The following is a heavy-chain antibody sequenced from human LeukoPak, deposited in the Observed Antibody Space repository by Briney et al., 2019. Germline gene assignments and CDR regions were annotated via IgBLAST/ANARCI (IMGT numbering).Heavy chain of an antibody. D-gene: IGHD3-10*01. V-gene: IGHV4-39*01. Sequence: PSETLSLTCTVSGGSISSSSYYWGWIRQPPGKGLEWIGNIYYSGSTYYNPSLKSRVTISLDTSKNQFSLKLSPVTGADTAVYYCASVRRGFGESSKYYAYYYMGVWGKGTTVTISS. J-gene: IGHJ6*03. CDR3: ASVRRGFGESSKYYAYYYMGV. CDR1: GGSISSSSYY. CDR2: IYYSGST.